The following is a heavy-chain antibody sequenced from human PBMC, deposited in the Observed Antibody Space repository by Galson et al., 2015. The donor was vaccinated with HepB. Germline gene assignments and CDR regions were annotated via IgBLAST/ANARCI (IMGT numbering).Heavy chain of an antibody. CDR1: GFIFSNSG. CDR2: IRYDGSEI. Sequence: SLRLSCAASGFIFSNSGMHWVRQAPGRGLEWMAFIRYDGSEIHYADSVKGRFTISRDNSRNTLYVQMNSLRAEDTAVYYCAKCYDSGRGYHYEPYIDHWGQGTLVTVSS. V-gene: IGHV3-30*02. D-gene: IGHD3-22*01. CDR3: AKCYDSGRGYHYEPYIDH. J-gene: IGHJ4*02.